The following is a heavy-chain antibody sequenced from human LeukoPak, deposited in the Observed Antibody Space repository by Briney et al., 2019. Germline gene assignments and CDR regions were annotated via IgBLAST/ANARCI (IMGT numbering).Heavy chain of an antibody. D-gene: IGHD2-21*01. V-gene: IGHV3-30*18. CDR2: ISYDGSNK. CDR1: GFTFSSYG. CDR3: AKIVAPDSNPIDY. Sequence: PGGSLRLSCVASGFTFSSYGMHWVRQAPGKGLEWVAVISYDGSNKYYADSVKGRFTISRDNSKNTLYLQMNSLRAEDTAVYYCAKIVAPDSNPIDYWGQGTLVTVSS. J-gene: IGHJ4*02.